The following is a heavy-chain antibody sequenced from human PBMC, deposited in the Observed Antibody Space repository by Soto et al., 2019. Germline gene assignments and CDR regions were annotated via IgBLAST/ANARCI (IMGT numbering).Heavy chain of an antibody. J-gene: IGHJ2*01. CDR2: ISGSGGGT. V-gene: IGHV3-23*01. Sequence: PGKGLEWVSAISGSGGGTYYADSVKGRFTISRDNSKDTLYLQMNGLRAEDTAIYYCFFFQAEDGIRAVRSVSAFLLNRSSDL. CDR3: FFFQAEDGIRAVRSVSAFLLNRSSDL. D-gene: IGHD2-2*01.